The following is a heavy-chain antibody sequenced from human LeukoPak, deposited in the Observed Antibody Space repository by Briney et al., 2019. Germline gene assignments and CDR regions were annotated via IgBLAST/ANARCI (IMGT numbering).Heavy chain of an antibody. Sequence: GGSLRLSCTASGLTFGDYAMSWFRQAPGKGLEWVGFIRSKAYGGTTEYAASVKGRFTISRDDSKSIAYLQMNSLKTEDTAVYYCTRARDTADAFDIWGQGTMVTVSS. V-gene: IGHV3-49*03. CDR2: IRSKAYGGTT. CDR1: GLTFGDYA. CDR3: TRARDTADAFDI. D-gene: IGHD5-18*01. J-gene: IGHJ3*02.